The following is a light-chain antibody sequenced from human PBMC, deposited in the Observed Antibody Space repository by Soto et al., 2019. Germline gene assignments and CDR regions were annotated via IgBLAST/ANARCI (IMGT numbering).Light chain of an antibody. J-gene: IGLJ2*01. CDR2: GDN. CDR3: QSYDSSLSGSV. CDR1: SSNIGAGYD. V-gene: IGLV1-40*01. Sequence: QPVLTQPPSVSGAPGQRVTISCTGSSSNIGAGYDVPWYQQFPGTAPKLLIYGDNNRPSGVPDRFSGSKSGTSASLAITGLQAEDEADYYCQSYDSSLSGSVFGGGTKLTVL.